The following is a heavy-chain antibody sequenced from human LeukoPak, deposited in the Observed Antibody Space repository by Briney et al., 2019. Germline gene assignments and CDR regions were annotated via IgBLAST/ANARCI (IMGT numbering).Heavy chain of an antibody. D-gene: IGHD1-26*01. J-gene: IGHJ4*02. Sequence: PGGSLRLSCAASGFTFDDYAMHWVRQAPGKGLEWVSGISWNSGSIGYADSVKGRFTISRDNAKNSLYLQMNSLRAEDTALYYCAKDKDGDGRLFDYWGQGTLVTVSS. V-gene: IGHV3-9*01. CDR3: AKDKDGDGRLFDY. CDR2: ISWNSGSI. CDR1: GFTFDDYA.